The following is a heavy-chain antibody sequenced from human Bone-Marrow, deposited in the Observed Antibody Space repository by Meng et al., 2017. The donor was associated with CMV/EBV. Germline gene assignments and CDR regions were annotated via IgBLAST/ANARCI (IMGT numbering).Heavy chain of an antibody. D-gene: IGHD5-12*01. V-gene: IGHV3-15*01. CDR1: GVTFSNAW. CDR2: IKSKTDGGTT. J-gene: IGHJ4*02. CDR3: TTGIVATAAGY. Sequence: CAASGVTFSNAWMSWVSQAPGKGLEWVGRIKSKTDGGTTDYAAPVKGRFTISRDDSKNTLYLQMNSLKTEDTAVYYCTTGIVATAAGYWGQGTLVTVSS.